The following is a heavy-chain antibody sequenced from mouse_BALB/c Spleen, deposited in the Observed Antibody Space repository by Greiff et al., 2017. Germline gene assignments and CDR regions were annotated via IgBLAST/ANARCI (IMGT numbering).Heavy chain of an antibody. V-gene: IGHV3-6*02. CDR3: APYLITRAWFAY. CDR1: GYSITSGYY. CDR2: ISYDGSN. D-gene: IGHD2-10*01. J-gene: IGHJ3*01. Sequence: VQLKESGPGLVKPSQSLSLTCSVTGYSITSGYYWNWIRQFPGNKLEWMGYISYDGSNNYNPSLKNRISITRDTSKNQFFLKLNSVTTEDTATYYCAPYLITRAWFAYWGQGTLVTVSA.